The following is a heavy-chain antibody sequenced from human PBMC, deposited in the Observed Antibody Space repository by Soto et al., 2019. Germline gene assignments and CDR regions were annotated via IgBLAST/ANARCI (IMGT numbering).Heavy chain of an antibody. J-gene: IGHJ6*02. CDR3: ARDSSSWNNYYFYGMDV. CDR2: ISAYNGNT. CDR1: GYTFTSYG. Sequence: QVQLVQSGAEVKKPGASVKVSCKASGYTFTSYGISWVRQAPGQGLEWMGWISAYNGNTNYAQKLQGRVTMTTDTSTSTANMELRSLRSDDTAVYYCARDSSSWNNYYFYGMDVWGQGTTVTVSS. D-gene: IGHD6-13*01. V-gene: IGHV1-18*01.